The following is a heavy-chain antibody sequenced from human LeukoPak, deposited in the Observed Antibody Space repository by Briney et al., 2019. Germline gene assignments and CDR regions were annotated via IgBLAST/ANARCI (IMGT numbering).Heavy chain of an antibody. CDR3: ARGPLEYCSGGSCYSGRNWFDP. Sequence: EASVKVSCKSSGYSFTGYYLHWVRQAPGQGLEWMGWINPNSGDTNYAQKFQGSVTMTRDTSISTAYMNLRRLTSDDTAMYYCARGPLEYCSGGSCYSGRNWFDPWGQGTLVTVSS. V-gene: IGHV1-2*02. CDR1: GYSFTGYY. J-gene: IGHJ5*02. D-gene: IGHD2-15*01. CDR2: INPNSGDT.